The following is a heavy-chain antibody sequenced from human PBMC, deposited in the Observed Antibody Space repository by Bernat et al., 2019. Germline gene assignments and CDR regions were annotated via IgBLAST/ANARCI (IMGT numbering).Heavy chain of an antibody. CDR2: IIPIFGTA. V-gene: IGHV1-69*01. CDR1: GGTFSSYA. CDR3: ARDEGDRDAFDI. Sequence: QVQLVQSGAEVKKPGSSVKVSCKASGGTFSSYAISWVRQAPGQGLEWMGGIIPIFGTANYAQKFQGRVTIAADESTSTAYMELRSLRSEDTTVYYCARDEGDRDAFDIWGQGTMVTVSS. D-gene: IGHD2-21*02. J-gene: IGHJ3*02.